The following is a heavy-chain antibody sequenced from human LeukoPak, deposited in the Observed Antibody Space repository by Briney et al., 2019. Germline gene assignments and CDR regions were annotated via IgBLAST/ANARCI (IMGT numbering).Heavy chain of an antibody. CDR2: IYSGGST. CDR3: AKRGGSYIGYFDY. Sequence: PGGSLRLSCAASGFTVSSNYMSWVRQAPGKGLEWVSVIYSGGSTYYADSVKGRFTISRDNSKNTLYLQMNSLRPEDTAVYYCAKRGGSYIGYFDYWGQGTLVTVSS. V-gene: IGHV3-53*05. CDR1: GFTVSSNY. J-gene: IGHJ4*02. D-gene: IGHD1-26*01.